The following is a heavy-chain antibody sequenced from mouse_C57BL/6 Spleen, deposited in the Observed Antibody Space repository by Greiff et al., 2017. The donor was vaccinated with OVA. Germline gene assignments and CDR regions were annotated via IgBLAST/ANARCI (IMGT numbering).Heavy chain of an antibody. CDR1: GYAFSSSW. J-gene: IGHJ3*01. CDR2: IYPGDGDT. CDR3: ARKEGAYYSNYDWFAY. V-gene: IGHV1-82*01. Sequence: VQLQQSGPELVKPGASVKISCKASGYAFSSSWMNWVKQRPGKGLEWIGRIYPGDGDTNYNGKFKGKATLTADKSSSTAYMQLSSLTSEDSAVYFCARKEGAYYSNYDWFAYWGQGTLVTVSA. D-gene: IGHD2-5*01.